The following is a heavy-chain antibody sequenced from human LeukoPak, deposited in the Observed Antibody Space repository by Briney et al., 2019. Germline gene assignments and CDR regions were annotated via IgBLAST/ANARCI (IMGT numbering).Heavy chain of an antibody. CDR2: IYTSGST. CDR1: GGSFSSYD. J-gene: IGHJ5*02. CDR3: ARGNGGDELYSYGYWFDP. Sequence: SETLSLTCTVSGGSFSSYDWTWIRQPAGKGLEWIGRIYTSGSTNYKPSLKSRVSMSVDTSKNQFSLKLSSVAAADTAVYYCARGNGGDELYSYGYWFDPWGQGTLVTVSS. D-gene: IGHD5-18*01. V-gene: IGHV4-4*07.